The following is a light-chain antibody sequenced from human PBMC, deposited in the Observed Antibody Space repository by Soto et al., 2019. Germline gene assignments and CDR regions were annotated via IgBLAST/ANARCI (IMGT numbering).Light chain of an antibody. CDR3: SSYTSSSPYVV. J-gene: IGLJ2*01. V-gene: IGLV2-14*03. CDR2: DVI. Sequence: QSVLTQPASVSGSPGQSITISCTGTSSDVGGYNYVSWYQQHPGKAPKLMIYDVINRPSGVSNRFSGSKSGNSASLTISGLQAEDEADYYCSSYTSSSPYVVFGGGTKVTGL. CDR1: SSDVGGYNY.